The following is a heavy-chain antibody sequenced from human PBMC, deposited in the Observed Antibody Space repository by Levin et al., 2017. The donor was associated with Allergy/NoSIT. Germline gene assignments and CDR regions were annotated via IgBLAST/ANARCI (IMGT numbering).Heavy chain of an antibody. CDR2: VSWDGGSA. V-gene: IGHV3-43D*03. Sequence: EASVKVSCAASGFIFDDYAMHWVRQAPGKGLEWVSLVSWDGGSAYYADSVKGRFTISRDNSKNSLYLQMHTLRAEDTALYYCAKDKLSHAPSGIDYWGQGTLVTVSS. CDR3: AKDKLSHAPSGIDY. J-gene: IGHJ4*02. CDR1: GFIFDDYA. D-gene: IGHD3-10*01.